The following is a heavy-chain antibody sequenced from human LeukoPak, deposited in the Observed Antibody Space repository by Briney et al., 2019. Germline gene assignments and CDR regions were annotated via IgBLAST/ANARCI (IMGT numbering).Heavy chain of an antibody. D-gene: IGHD3-3*01. Sequence: GGSLRLSCAASGFTFSDYYMSWIRQAPGKGLEWVSYISSSGSTIYYADSVKGRFTISRDNAKNSLYLQMNSLRAEDTAVHYCASYDFWSGENYYYYGMDVWGQGTTVTVSS. CDR1: GFTFSDYY. V-gene: IGHV3-11*01. CDR2: ISSSGSTI. J-gene: IGHJ6*02. CDR3: ASYDFWSGENYYYYGMDV.